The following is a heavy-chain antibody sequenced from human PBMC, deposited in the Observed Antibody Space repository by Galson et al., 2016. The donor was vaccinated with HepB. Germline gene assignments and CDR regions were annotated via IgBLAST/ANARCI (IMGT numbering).Heavy chain of an antibody. CDR3: ARGGWLDSSGCYRGDGLDP. CDR2: VSPDSGKT. J-gene: IGHJ5*02. V-gene: IGHV1-8*01. Sequence: SVKVSCKASGYTFTNYDINWVRQASGQGLEWIGWVSPDSGKTGYAQKFQGRVMMTRDTSINTAYMEVGRLRSEDTAVYYCARGGWLDSSGCYRGDGLDPWGQATLVTVSS. CDR1: GYTFTNYD. D-gene: IGHD3-3*01.